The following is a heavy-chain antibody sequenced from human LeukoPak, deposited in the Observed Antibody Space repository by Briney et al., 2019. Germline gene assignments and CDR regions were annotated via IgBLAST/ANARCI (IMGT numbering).Heavy chain of an antibody. Sequence: GRSLRLSCAASGFTFSSYGMHWVRQAPGKGLEWVAVISYDGSNKYYADSVKGRFTISRDNSKNTLYLQMNSLGAEDTAVYYCAKTLLVRGGAFDIWGQGTMVTVSS. CDR3: AKTLLVRGGAFDI. CDR1: GFTFSSYG. J-gene: IGHJ3*02. V-gene: IGHV3-30*18. CDR2: ISYDGSNK. D-gene: IGHD4-23*01.